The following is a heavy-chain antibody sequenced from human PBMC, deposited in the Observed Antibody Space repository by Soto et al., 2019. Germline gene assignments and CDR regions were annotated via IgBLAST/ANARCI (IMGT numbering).Heavy chain of an antibody. J-gene: IGHJ6*02. D-gene: IGHD2-21*01. Sequence: QVQLVQSGAEVKKPGSSVKVSCKASGGTFSSYTISWVRQAPGQGLEWMGRIIPILGIANYAQKFQGRVTITADKSTSTAYMELSSLRSEDTAVYYCASWRTASVYYCYGMDVWGQGTTVTVSS. CDR1: GGTFSSYT. V-gene: IGHV1-69*02. CDR2: IIPILGIA. CDR3: ASWRTASVYYCYGMDV.